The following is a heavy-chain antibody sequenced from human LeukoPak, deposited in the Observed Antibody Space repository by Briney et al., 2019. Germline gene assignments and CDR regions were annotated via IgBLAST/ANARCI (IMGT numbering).Heavy chain of an antibody. CDR2: IRQDGSEK. D-gene: IGHD2-15*01. Sequence: GGSLRLSCAASGFTFANYWMSWVRQAPGKGLEWVANIRQDGSEKFYVDSVKGRFTISRDNDKSSLYLQMNSLRGEDTAVYFCARVRASWELILWGQGTLVTVS. J-gene: IGHJ4*02. V-gene: IGHV3-7*01. CDR1: GFTFANYW. CDR3: ARVRASWELIL.